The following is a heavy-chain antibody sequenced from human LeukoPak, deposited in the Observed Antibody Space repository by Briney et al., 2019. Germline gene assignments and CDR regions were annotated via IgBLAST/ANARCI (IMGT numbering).Heavy chain of an antibody. CDR1: GFSFSISG. CDR2: ISVAGGYT. Sequence: GGSLRLSCAASGFSFSISGMSWVRQAPGKGLEWVSAISVAGGYTNYADSVKGRFTISRDNSKNTLYVQMNSLRAEDTAVYYCATHNVGVHCWGQGTLVTVSS. D-gene: IGHD2-21*01. CDR3: ATHNVGVHC. J-gene: IGHJ4*02. V-gene: IGHV3-23*01.